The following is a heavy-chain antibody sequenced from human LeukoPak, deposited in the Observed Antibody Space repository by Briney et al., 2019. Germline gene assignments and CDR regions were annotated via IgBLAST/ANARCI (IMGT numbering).Heavy chain of an antibody. CDR1: GFTVSNND. D-gene: IGHD5-12*01. J-gene: IGHJ4*02. V-gene: IGHV3-66*01. Sequence: PGGSLRLSCAASGFTVSNNDISWVRQAPGKGLEWVSVIYTGGSSYYADSVKSRFTISRDNSKNTVYLQMNSLRVEDTAVDYCARGMNGYGGYDYWGQGALVTVSS. CDR2: IYTGGSS. CDR3: ARGMNGYGGYDY.